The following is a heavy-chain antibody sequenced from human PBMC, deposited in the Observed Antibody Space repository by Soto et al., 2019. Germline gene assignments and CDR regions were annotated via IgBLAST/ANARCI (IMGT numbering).Heavy chain of an antibody. Sequence: EVQLVESGGGLVKPGGSLRLSCAASGFTFSSYSMNWVRQAPGKGLEWVSSISSSSSYIYYADSVKGRFTISRDNAKHSLFLQMNSLRAEDTAVYYCARGRWYNWNSGPNDYWGQGTLVTVSS. V-gene: IGHV3-21*01. D-gene: IGHD1-7*01. CDR3: ARGRWYNWNSGPNDY. CDR2: ISSSSSYI. J-gene: IGHJ4*02. CDR1: GFTFSSYS.